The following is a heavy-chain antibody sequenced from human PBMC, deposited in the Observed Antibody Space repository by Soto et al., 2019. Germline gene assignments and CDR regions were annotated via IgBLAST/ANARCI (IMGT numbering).Heavy chain of an antibody. CDR1: GFTFRNAW. Sequence: EVQLVESGGGLVKPGGSLRLSCAASGFTFRNAWMSWVRQAPGKGLEWVGRIKRKTDGGTTDYAAPVKGRFTISRDDSTNKLYLQMNSLKAEDTAVYYCTRDRSVVVVTAIPDYWGQGTLVTVCS. J-gene: IGHJ4*02. CDR3: TRDRSVVVVTAIPDY. D-gene: IGHD2-21*02. V-gene: IGHV3-15*01. CDR2: IKRKTDGGTT.